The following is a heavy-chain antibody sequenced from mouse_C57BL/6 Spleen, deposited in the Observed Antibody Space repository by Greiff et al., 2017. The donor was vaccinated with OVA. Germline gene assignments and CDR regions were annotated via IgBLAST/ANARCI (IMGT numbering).Heavy chain of an antibody. CDR3: ARHGSSYLFAY. J-gene: IGHJ3*01. CDR1: GFTFSSYT. D-gene: IGHD1-1*01. V-gene: IGHV5-9*01. Sequence: EVMLVESGGGLVKPGGSLKLSCAASGFTFSSYTMSWVRQTPEKRLEWVATISGGGGNTDYPDSVKGRFTISRDNDKNTLYLQMRSLRSEDTALYYCARHGSSYLFAYWGQGTLVTVSA. CDR2: ISGGGGNT.